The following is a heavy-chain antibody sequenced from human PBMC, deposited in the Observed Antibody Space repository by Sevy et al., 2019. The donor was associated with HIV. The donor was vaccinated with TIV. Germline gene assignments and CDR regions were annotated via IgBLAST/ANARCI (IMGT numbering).Heavy chain of an antibody. Sequence: GESLKISCKGSGYSFTSYWIGWVRQVPGKGLEWMGIIYPGDSDTRYSPSFQGQVTISADKSISTAYLQWSSLKASDTAMYYCARLGNVDTAMSDSLSWFDPWGQGTLVTVSS. V-gene: IGHV5-51*01. D-gene: IGHD5-18*01. CDR2: IYPGDSDT. CDR1: GYSFTSYW. CDR3: ARLGNVDTAMSDSLSWFDP. J-gene: IGHJ5*02.